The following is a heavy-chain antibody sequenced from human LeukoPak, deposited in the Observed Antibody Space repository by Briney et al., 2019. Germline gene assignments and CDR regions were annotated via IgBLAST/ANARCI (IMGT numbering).Heavy chain of an antibody. Sequence: PGGSLRLSCAASGFTFSSYAMSWIRQAPGKGLEWVSYISSSGGSINYADSVKGRFTISRDNAKNSLYLQMNSLRAEDTAVYYCARGRTYSSSWPFDYWGQGTLVTVSS. CDR3: ARGRTYSSSWPFDY. D-gene: IGHD6-13*01. J-gene: IGHJ4*02. V-gene: IGHV3-21*05. CDR2: ISSSGGSI. CDR1: GFTFSSYA.